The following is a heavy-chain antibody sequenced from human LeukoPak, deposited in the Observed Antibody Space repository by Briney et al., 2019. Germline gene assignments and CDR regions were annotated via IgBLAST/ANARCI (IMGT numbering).Heavy chain of an antibody. J-gene: IGHJ4*02. CDR3: ARSGRGTYYYFDY. CDR2: ISGYNGNT. V-gene: IGHV1-18*01. D-gene: IGHD1-26*01. Sequence: ASVKVSCKASGYTFTRYGISWVRQAPGQGLEWMGWISGYNGNTNYAQKLQSRVSMTADTSTSTAYMELRSLRSDDTAVYYCARSGRGTYYYFDYRGQGTLVTVSS. CDR1: GYTFTRYG.